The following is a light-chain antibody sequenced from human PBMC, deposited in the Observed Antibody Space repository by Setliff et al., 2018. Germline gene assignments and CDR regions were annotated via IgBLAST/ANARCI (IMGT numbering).Light chain of an antibody. CDR2: DVN. Sequence: QSALAQPASVSGSPGQSITISCTGTSSDIGGYNFVSWYQQHPGKAPKFIIYDVNSRPSGVSHRFSGSKSGNTASLTISGLQAEDEADYYCTSYTSTSALVSFGGGTKVTVL. CDR3: TSYTSTSALVS. V-gene: IGLV2-14*03. CDR1: SSDIGGYNF. J-gene: IGLJ2*01.